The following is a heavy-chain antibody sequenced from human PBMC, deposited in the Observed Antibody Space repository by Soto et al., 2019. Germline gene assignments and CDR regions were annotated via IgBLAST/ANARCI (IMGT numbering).Heavy chain of an antibody. CDR3: AREADHEYFEY. D-gene: IGHD6-6*01. CDR1: GGTFGSYP. J-gene: IGHJ4*02. Sequence: SVKVSCKASGGTFGSYPISWVRQAPGQGLEWIGGIIPMFDIVHFAQKFQGRVTIIADEFTDTSYMGLSSLRSEDTAVYYCAREADHEYFEYWGQGTLVTVSS. V-gene: IGHV1-69*13. CDR2: IIPMFDIV.